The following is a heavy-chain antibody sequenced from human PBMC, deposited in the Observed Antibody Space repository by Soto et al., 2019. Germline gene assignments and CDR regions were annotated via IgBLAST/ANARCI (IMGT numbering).Heavy chain of an antibody. V-gene: IGHV1-2*04. J-gene: IGHJ6*02. D-gene: IGHD6-13*01. Sequence: ASVKVSCKASGYTFTGYYMHWVRPAPGQGLEWMGWTNPNSGGTNYAQKFQGWVTMTRDTSISTAYMELSRLRSDDTAVYYCARSIMYSSSWPNYYYYGMDVWGQGTTVTVS. CDR2: TNPNSGGT. CDR1: GYTFTGYY. CDR3: ARSIMYSSSWPNYYYYGMDV.